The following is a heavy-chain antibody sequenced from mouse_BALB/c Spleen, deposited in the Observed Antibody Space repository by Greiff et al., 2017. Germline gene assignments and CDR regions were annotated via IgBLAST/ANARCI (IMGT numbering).Heavy chain of an antibody. Sequence: QVQLQQPGAELVKPGASVKLSCKASGYTFTSYWMHWVKQRPGQGLEWIGEINPSNGRTNYNEKFKSKATLTVDKSSSTAYMQLSSLTSEDSAVYYGARGAYYGNVNCYAMDYWGQGTSVTVSA. CDR3: ARGAYYGNVNCYAMDY. CDR1: GYTFTSYW. CDR2: INPSNGRT. D-gene: IGHD2-10*01. V-gene: IGHV1S81*02. J-gene: IGHJ4*01.